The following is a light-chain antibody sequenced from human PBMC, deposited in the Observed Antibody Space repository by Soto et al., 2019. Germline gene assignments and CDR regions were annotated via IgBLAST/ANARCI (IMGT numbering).Light chain of an antibody. V-gene: IGKV1-9*01. J-gene: IGKJ1*01. CDR3: QQYDVDSGT. Sequence: DIQLTQSPSFLSASVGDRVTITCRASQDIANYLAWYQQKPGKAPKFLIYATSTFQSGLPSRFSGSGSGTEFTLTISSLHPDDFATYYCQQYDVDSGTFGQGTKVDIK. CDR2: ATS. CDR1: QDIANY.